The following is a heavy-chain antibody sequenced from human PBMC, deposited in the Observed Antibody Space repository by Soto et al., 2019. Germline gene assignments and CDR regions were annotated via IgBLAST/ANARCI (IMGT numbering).Heavy chain of an antibody. CDR1: GGSFSSYA. CDR2: IIPIVGTG. CDR3: ARDLRAAGRPGMDV. J-gene: IGHJ6*02. V-gene: IGHV1-69*01. D-gene: IGHD6-13*01. Sequence: QVQLVQSGAEVKKPGSSLKVSCKASGGSFSSYAISWVRQAPGQGLEWMGGIIPIVGTGNYAQNFQGRVTITADESTSTAYMGLSSLRSEDTAMYYCARDLRAAGRPGMDVWGQGTTVTVSS.